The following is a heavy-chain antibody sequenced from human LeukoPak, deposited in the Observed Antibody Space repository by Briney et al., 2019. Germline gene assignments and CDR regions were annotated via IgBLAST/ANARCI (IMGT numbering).Heavy chain of an antibody. CDR2: ISGSGGST. J-gene: IGHJ4*02. CDR3: ATRIAVARTPPDY. CDR1: GFTFSSYA. V-gene: IGHV3-23*01. Sequence: GGSLRLSCAASGFTFSSYAMSWVRQAPGKGLEWVSAISGSGGSTYYADSVKGRFTISRDNSKNTLYLQMNSLRAEDTAVYYCATRIAVARTPPDYWGQGTLVTVSS. D-gene: IGHD6-19*01.